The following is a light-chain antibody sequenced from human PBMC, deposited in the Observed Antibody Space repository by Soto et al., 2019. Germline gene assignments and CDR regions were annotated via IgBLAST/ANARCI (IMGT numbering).Light chain of an antibody. CDR1: QNIERW. CDR3: QQFKSGTWT. J-gene: IGKJ1*01. V-gene: IGKV1-5*01. CDR2: DVS. Sequence: DIQMTQSPSTLSASVGDRVTITCWASQNIERWLAWYQQKPGKAPKLLLYDVSSLESGVPSRFSGSGSGTEFILTINGLQPDDFATYFCQQFKSGTWTFGQGTKVEVK.